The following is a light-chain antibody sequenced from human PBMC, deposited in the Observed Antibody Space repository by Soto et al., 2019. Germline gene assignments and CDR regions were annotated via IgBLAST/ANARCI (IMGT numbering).Light chain of an antibody. CDR1: QSITTY. Sequence: DIQMTQSPSSLSASVGDRITIACRASQSITTYLNWYQQKPGKAPNLLIYAASSLQSGVPSRFSGSGSGADFTLTITSLQPEDFATYSCQQSHSTPYTFGQGTKVEI. J-gene: IGKJ2*01. V-gene: IGKV1-39*01. CDR2: AAS. CDR3: QQSHSTPYT.